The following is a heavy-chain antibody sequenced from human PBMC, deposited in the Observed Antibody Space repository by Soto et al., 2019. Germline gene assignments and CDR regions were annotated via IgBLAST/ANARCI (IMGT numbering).Heavy chain of an antibody. D-gene: IGHD2-15*01. J-gene: IGHJ3*02. Sequence: ASVKVSCKASGYTFTGYYMRWVRQAPGQGLEWMGWINPNSGGTNYAQKFQGWVTMTRDTSISTAYMELSRLRSDDTAVYYCARPGYCSGGSCYDAFDIWGQGTMVTVSS. V-gene: IGHV1-2*04. CDR1: GYTFTGYY. CDR2: INPNSGGT. CDR3: ARPGYCSGGSCYDAFDI.